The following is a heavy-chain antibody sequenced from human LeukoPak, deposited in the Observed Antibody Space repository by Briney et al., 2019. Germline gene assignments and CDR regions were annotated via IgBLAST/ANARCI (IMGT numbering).Heavy chain of an antibody. D-gene: IGHD2/OR15-2a*01. CDR1: GGSISGYY. Sequence: SETLSLTCIVSGGSISGYYWIWIRQPPGKGLECIGYIYYSGNTHHNPSLKSRVAISVDTSKNHFSLRLSSVTAADTAMYYCARSFGDSTAWNFDYWGQGTLVTVSS. J-gene: IGHJ4*02. CDR3: ARSFGDSTAWNFDY. V-gene: IGHV4-59*01. CDR2: IYYSGNT.